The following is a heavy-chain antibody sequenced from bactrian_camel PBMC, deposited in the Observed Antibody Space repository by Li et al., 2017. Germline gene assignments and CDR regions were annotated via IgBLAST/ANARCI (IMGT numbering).Heavy chain of an antibody. J-gene: IGHJ6*01. CDR1: GNTDSINT. Sequence: HVQLVESGGGSVQAGGSLRLSCRASGNTDSINTMAWFHQAPDKEREAVATVYLYGGKTYYAESVKGRFTIQDNPEHAVDLQMNSLKPEDTAMYYCAVYPRGLEIRARNFAYWGQGTQVTVS. CDR3: AVYPRGLEIRARNFAY. D-gene: IGHD2*01. V-gene: IGHV3S53*01. CDR2: VYLYGGKT.